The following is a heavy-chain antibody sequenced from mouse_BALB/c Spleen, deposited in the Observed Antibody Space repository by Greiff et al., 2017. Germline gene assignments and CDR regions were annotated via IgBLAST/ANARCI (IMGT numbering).Heavy chain of an antibody. CDR3: TRVESTAYLDY. CDR2: ISSGGSYT. J-gene: IGHJ2*01. D-gene: IGHD1-2*01. CDR1: GFTFSSYT. V-gene: IGHV5-6-4*01. Sequence: EVKLVESGGGLVKPGGSLKLSCAASGFTFSSYTMSWVRQTPEKRLEWVATISSGGSYTYYPDSVKGRFTISRDNAKNTLYLQMSGLKSEDTAMYYCTRVESTAYLDYWGQGTALTVSA.